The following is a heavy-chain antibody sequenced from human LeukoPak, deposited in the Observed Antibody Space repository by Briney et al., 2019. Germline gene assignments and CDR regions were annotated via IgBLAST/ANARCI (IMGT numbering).Heavy chain of an antibody. Sequence: AGGSLRLSCAASGFTFSSYCMHWVRQAAGKWLVWVSVTNTDGSSTMYADSVKGRFTIARDNAKNTLYLQMNSLRAEDTAVYYCYGANAEHEGQGTLVTVSS. D-gene: IGHD4-23*01. CDR3: YGANAEH. CDR1: GFTFSSYC. CDR2: TNTDGSST. J-gene: IGHJ1*01. V-gene: IGHV3-74*03.